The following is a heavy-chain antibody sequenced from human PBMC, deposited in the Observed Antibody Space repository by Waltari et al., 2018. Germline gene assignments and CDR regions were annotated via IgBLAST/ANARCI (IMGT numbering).Heavy chain of an antibody. Sequence: QVQLVQSGAEVKKPGASVKVSCKVSGYTLTELSMHWVRQAPGKGLEWMGGFDPEDGETIYAQKFQGRVTITADESTSTAYMELSSLRSEDTAVYYCARGGDYYGMDVWGQGTTVTVSS. CDR2: FDPEDGET. D-gene: IGHD3-16*01. V-gene: IGHV1-24*01. J-gene: IGHJ6*02. CDR1: GYTLTELS. CDR3: ARGGDYYGMDV.